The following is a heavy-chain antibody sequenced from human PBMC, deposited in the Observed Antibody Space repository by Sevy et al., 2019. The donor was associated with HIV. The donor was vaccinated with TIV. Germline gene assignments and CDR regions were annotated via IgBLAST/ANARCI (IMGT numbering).Heavy chain of an antibody. V-gene: IGHV3-21*04. CDR3: ARDFTVFGVVSGIDY. J-gene: IGHJ4*02. CDR1: GFTFRTYS. CDR2: ISDDSRYI. D-gene: IGHD3-3*01. Sequence: GGSLRLSCAASGFTFRTYSMNWVRQAPGKGLEWLSSISDDSRYIYYSDSVKGRFTISRANAKNFLFLQMNNLTVEDTAIYYCARDFTVFGVVSGIDYWGQGNLVTVSS.